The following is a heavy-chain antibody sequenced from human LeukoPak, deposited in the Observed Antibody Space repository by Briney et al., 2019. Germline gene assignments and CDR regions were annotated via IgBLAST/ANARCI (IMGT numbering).Heavy chain of an antibody. CDR2: INHSGST. CDR1: GGSFSGYY. CDR3: ARSSGWYYLFDY. D-gene: IGHD6-19*01. V-gene: IGHV4-34*01. Sequence: PSETLSLTCAVYGGSFSGYYWSWIRQPPGKGLEWIGEINHSGSTNYNPSLKSRVTISVDTSKNQFSLKLSSVTAADTAVYYCARSSGWYYLFDYWGQGTLVTVSS. J-gene: IGHJ4*02.